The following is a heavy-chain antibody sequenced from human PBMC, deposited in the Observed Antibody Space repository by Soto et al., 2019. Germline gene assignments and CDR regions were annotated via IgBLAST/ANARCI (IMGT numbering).Heavy chain of an antibody. CDR1: GGTFSSYT. CDR3: ARDGEPNYYDSSGYYENDAFDI. V-gene: IGHV1-69*08. D-gene: IGHD3-22*01. Sequence: QVQLVQSGAEVKKPGSSVKVSCKASGGTFSSYTISWVRQAPGQGLEWMGRIIPILGIANYAQKFQGRVTITADKSTSTAYMELSSLRSEDTAVYYCARDGEPNYYDSSGYYENDAFDIWGQGTMVTVSS. J-gene: IGHJ3*02. CDR2: IIPILGIA.